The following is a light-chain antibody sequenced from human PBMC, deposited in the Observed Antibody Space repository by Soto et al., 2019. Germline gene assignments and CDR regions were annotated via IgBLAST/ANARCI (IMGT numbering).Light chain of an antibody. CDR2: TAS. CDR1: QDIRNN. J-gene: IGKJ1*01. Sequence: AIQLTQSPSSLSASVGDRVTITCRASQDIRNNLGWYQQKPGRAPKLLIFTASGLQSGVPSRFSGRGSGTDFTPTISSLQPEDFATYYCLQDSIYPWTFGQGTKVDIK. CDR3: LQDSIYPWT. V-gene: IGKV1-6*02.